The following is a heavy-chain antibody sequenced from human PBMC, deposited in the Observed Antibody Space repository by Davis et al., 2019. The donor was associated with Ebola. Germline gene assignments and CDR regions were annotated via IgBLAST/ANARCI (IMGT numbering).Heavy chain of an antibody. J-gene: IGHJ4*02. CDR1: GGTFSSYA. CDR2: IIPIFGTA. D-gene: IGHD4-17*01. V-gene: IGHV1-69*13. Sequence: SVQVSCKASGGTFSSYAISWVRQAPGQGLEWMGGIIPIFGTANYAQKFQGRVMITADESTSTAYMELSSLRSDDTAVYYCARDLVTTPFDYWGQGTLVTVSS. CDR3: ARDLVTTPFDY.